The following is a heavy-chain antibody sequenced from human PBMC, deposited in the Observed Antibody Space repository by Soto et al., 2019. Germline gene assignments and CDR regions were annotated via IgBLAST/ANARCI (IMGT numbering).Heavy chain of an antibody. CDR1: GYNFPGNY. CDR2: INPTTGGT. Sequence: ASVKVSCKASGYNFPGNYMHWVRQAPGQGLEWMALINPTTGGTTYAQKFQGRVTMTWDTSISTAYMELRRLTSDDTAIYYCARGDCRSNGCSQYFDYWGQ. V-gene: IGHV1-2*02. CDR3: ARGDCRSNGCSQYFDY. J-gene: IGHJ4*01. D-gene: IGHD6-19*01.